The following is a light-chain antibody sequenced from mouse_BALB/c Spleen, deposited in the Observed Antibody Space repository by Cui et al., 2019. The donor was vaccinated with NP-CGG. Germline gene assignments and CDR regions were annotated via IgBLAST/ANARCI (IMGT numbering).Light chain of an antibody. Sequence: QAVVTRESALTTSPGETVTLTCRSSTGAVTTSNYANWVQEKPDHLFNGLIGGTNNRAPGVPARFSGSLIGDKAALTITGAQTEDEAIYFCALWYSNHWVFGGGTKLTVL. CDR1: TGAVTTSNY. CDR2: GTN. V-gene: IGLV1*01. CDR3: ALWYSNHWV. J-gene: IGLJ1*01.